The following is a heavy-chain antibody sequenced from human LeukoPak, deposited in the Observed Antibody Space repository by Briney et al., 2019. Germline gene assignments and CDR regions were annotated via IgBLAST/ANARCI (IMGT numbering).Heavy chain of an antibody. J-gene: IGHJ5*02. CDR1: GGSISSSSYY. D-gene: IGHD6-6*01. Sequence: SETLSLTCTVSGGSISSSSYYWGWIRQPPGKGLEWIGSIYYSGSTYYNPSLKSRVTISVDTSKNQFSLKLSSVTAADTAVYYCARAAWDSSPRTGWFDPWGQGTLVTVSS. CDR2: IYYSGST. V-gene: IGHV4-39*07. CDR3: ARAAWDSSPRTGWFDP.